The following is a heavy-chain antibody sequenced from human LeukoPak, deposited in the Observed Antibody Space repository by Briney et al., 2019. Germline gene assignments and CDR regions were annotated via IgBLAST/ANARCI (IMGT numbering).Heavy chain of an antibody. CDR1: GGSISSYY. CDR2: IYYSGST. CDR3: ARGALEWLLYLDY. Sequence: SETLSLTCTVSGGSISSYYWSWIRQPPGKGLGWFGYIYYSGSTNYNPSLKSRVTISVDTSKNQFSLKLSSVTAADTAVYYCARGALEWLLYLDYWGQGTLVTVSS. V-gene: IGHV4-59*01. D-gene: IGHD3-3*01. J-gene: IGHJ4*02.